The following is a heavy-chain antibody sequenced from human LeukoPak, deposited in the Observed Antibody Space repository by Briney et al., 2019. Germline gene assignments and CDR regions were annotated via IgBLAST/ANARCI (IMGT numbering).Heavy chain of an antibody. CDR1: GFTLSSYA. V-gene: IGHV3-23*01. J-gene: IGHJ3*02. D-gene: IGHD3-10*01. CDR2: ISGSGGST. Sequence: GGSLRLSCAASGFTLSSYAMSWVRQAPGKGLEWVSAISGSGGSTYYADSVKGRFTISRDNSKNTLYLQMNSLIAEDTAVYYCAKDQDRGVIGAFDIWGQGTMVTVSS. CDR3: AKDQDRGVIGAFDI.